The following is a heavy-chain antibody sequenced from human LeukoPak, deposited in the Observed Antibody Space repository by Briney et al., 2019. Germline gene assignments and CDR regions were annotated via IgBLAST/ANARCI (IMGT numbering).Heavy chain of an antibody. CDR1: GGSFSGSY. CDR3: ARDRRTLGYCSGGSCYSTNTQGRFDP. Sequence: SGTLSLTCAVYGGSFSGSYWSWIRQPPGKGLEWIGEINHSGGTNYNPSLKSRVTISVDTSKNQFSLKLSSVTAADTAVYYCARDRRTLGYCSGGSCYSTNTQGRFDPWGQGTLVTVSS. V-gene: IGHV4-34*01. CDR2: INHSGGT. J-gene: IGHJ5*02. D-gene: IGHD2-15*01.